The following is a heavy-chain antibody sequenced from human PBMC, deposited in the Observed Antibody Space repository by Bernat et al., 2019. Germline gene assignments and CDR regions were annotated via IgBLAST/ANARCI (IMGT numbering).Heavy chain of an antibody. Sequence: QVQLQESGPGLVKPSETLSLTCTVSGGSITTYYWSWIRQPPGKGLEWIGYTGESSNYNPPLKSRLTISIDTSKTRFSLKLSSVTAADTAVYYCARTIYDNSGHNWFDPWGQGTLVTVSS. CDR3: ARTIYDNSGHNWFDP. D-gene: IGHD3-22*01. CDR2: TGESS. CDR1: GGSITTYY. V-gene: IGHV4-4*09. J-gene: IGHJ5*02.